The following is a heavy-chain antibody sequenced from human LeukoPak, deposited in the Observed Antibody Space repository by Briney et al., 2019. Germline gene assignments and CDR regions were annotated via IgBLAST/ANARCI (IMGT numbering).Heavy chain of an antibody. Sequence: GGSLRLSCAASGFTFSSFAMHWVRQAPGKGLEWVAVISYDGSNKYYADSVKGRFTISRDTSKNTLYLQMNSLRAEDTAVYYCASVCCSSTSCFDAFDLWGQGTMVTVSS. J-gene: IGHJ3*01. D-gene: IGHD2-2*01. CDR3: ASVCCSSTSCFDAFDL. CDR2: ISYDGSNK. V-gene: IGHV3-30*04. CDR1: GFTFSSFA.